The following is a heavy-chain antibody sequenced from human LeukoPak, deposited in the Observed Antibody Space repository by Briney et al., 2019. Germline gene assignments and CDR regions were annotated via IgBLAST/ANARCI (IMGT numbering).Heavy chain of an antibody. D-gene: IGHD1-26*01. V-gene: IGHV4-59*01. Sequence: PSETLSLTCTVSGGSISSYYWSWIRQPPWKGLEWIGYIYYSGSTNYNPSLKSRVIISVDTSKNQFSLKLSSVTAADTAVYYCARQSFAPFQVGPETPIESWGQGTLVTVSS. CDR3: ARQSFAPFQVGPETPIES. J-gene: IGHJ4*02. CDR2: IYYSGST. CDR1: GGSISSYY.